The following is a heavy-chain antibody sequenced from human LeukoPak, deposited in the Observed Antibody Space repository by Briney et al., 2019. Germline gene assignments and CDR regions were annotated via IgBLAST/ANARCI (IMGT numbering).Heavy chain of an antibody. D-gene: IGHD2-21*01. CDR2: ITPMFGTA. Sequence: SVKVSCTASGGTFSSYAISWVRQAPGQGLEWMGGITPMFGTAKYAQKFQGRVTITADESTSTAYMELSSLRSEDTAIYYCARDSSEFRSLIPHWGQGTLVTVSS. J-gene: IGHJ1*01. CDR1: GGTFSSYA. V-gene: IGHV1-69*13. CDR3: ARDSSEFRSLIPH.